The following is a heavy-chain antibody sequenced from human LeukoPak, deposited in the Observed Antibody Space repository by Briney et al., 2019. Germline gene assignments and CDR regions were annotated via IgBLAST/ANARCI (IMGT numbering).Heavy chain of an antibody. D-gene: IGHD3-10*01. CDR2: ISYDGSNS. CDR1: GFRFSSYP. V-gene: IGHV3-30*01. CDR3: ARDGVGTAFDM. Sequence: GSLRLSCAASGFRFSSYPMHWVRQAPGKGLEWVSDISYDGSNSNCADSVKGRFTISRDNPENTLFLQMNSLRPEDTAVHYCARDGVGTAFDMWGQGTMVTVSS. J-gene: IGHJ3*02.